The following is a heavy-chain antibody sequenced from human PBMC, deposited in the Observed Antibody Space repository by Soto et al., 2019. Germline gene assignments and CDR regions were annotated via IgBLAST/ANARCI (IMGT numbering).Heavy chain of an antibody. D-gene: IGHD1-1*01. V-gene: IGHV1-8*01. CDR1: GYTFTSYD. CDR2: MNPNSGNT. J-gene: IGHJ6*02. Sequence: QVQLVQSGAEVKKPGASVKVSCKASGYTFTSYDINWVRQATGQGLEWMGWMNPNSGNTGYAQKFQGRVTMTRNTSISTAYVELSSLRCEDTAVYYCARERTGTTSMDVWGQGTTVTVSS. CDR3: ARERTGTTSMDV.